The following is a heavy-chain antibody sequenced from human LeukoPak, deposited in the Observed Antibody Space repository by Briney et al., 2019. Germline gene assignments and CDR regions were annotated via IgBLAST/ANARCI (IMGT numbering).Heavy chain of an antibody. D-gene: IGHD2-2*01. CDR3: AKDAGRVVPAAILILGWRYYFDY. CDR2: ISWNSGSI. CDR1: GFTFDDYA. Sequence: GGSLRLSCAASGFTFDDYAMHWVRQAPGKGLEWVSGISWNSGSIGYADSVKGRFTISRDNSKNTLYLQMNSLRAEDTAVYYCAKDAGRVVPAAILILGWRYYFDYWGQGTLVTVSS. V-gene: IGHV3-9*01. J-gene: IGHJ4*02.